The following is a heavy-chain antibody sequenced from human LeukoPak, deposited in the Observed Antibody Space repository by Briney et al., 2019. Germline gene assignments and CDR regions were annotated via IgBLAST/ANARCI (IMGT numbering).Heavy chain of an antibody. CDR2: IYYSGST. Sequence: NPSETLSLTCTVSGGSISSYYWSWIRQPPGKGLEWIGYIYYSGSTNYNPSIKSRVTISVDTSKNQFCLKLTSVAAADTAVYYCARGVPEYYDFWSGYFYCFDYWGQASPVTVCS. J-gene: IGHJ4*02. D-gene: IGHD3-3*01. V-gene: IGHV4-59*01. CDR1: GGSISSYY. CDR3: ARGVPEYYDFWSGYFYCFDY.